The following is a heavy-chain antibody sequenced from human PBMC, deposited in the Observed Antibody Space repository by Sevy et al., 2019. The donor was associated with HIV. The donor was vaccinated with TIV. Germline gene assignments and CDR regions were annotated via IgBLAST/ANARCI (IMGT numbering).Heavy chain of an antibody. Sequence: GGSLRLSCAASGFTSSDYYMSWIRQAPGKGLQWISYISGSGDTIYYADSVKGRFTISRDNAKNSLYLQMNSLRAEDTAVYYCARDHVKDGDLGDYYYSAMDVWGQGTTVTVSS. J-gene: IGHJ6*02. CDR1: GFTSSDYY. CDR3: ARDHVKDGDLGDYYYSAMDV. CDR2: ISGSGDTI. V-gene: IGHV3-11*01. D-gene: IGHD4-17*01.